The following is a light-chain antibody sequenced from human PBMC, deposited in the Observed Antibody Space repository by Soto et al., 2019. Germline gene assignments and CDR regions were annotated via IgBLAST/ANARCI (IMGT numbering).Light chain of an antibody. J-gene: IGLJ1*01. CDR2: SHN. V-gene: IGLV1-44*01. CDR3: AEWDDILNGCV. Sequence: SVLTQPPSSSGTPGQRVTLSCSGSSANIGSNAVNWYQQLPGTAPKLLIYSHNQRPSGVPDRFSGSRSGTSASLAISGLQSEDEADYYCAEWDDILNGCVFGTGTKVTVL. CDR1: SANIGSNA.